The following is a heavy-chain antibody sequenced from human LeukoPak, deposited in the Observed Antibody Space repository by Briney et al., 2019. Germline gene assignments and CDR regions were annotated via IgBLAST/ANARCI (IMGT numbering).Heavy chain of an antibody. D-gene: IGHD6-6*01. Sequence: PSETLSLTCTVSGGSISSSSYYWGWIRQPPGKGLEWIGSIYYSGGTYYNPSLKSRVTISVDTSKNQFSLKLSSVTAADTAVYYCARGGIAARSLGYWGQGTLVTVSS. CDR2: IYYSGGT. CDR1: GGSISSSSYY. J-gene: IGHJ4*02. V-gene: IGHV4-39*07. CDR3: ARGGIAARSLGY.